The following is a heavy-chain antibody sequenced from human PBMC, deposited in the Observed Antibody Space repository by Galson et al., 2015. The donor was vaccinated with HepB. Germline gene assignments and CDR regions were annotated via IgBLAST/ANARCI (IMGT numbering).Heavy chain of an antibody. CDR1: GFTFSSYA. V-gene: IGHV3-23*01. J-gene: IGHJ4*02. D-gene: IGHD3-10*01. CDR3: GKGGLWQFLDY. CDR2: ISGSGSTT. Sequence: SLRLSCAASGFTFSSYAMNWVRQAPGKGLEWVSAISGSGSTTYYADSVKGRFTISRDNSKNTLYLQMGSLRAEDTAIYYCGKGGLWQFLDYWGQGTVVTVSS.